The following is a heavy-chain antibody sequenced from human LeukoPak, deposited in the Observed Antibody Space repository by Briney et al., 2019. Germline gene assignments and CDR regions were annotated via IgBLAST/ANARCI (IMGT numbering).Heavy chain of an antibody. CDR1: EFSVGSNY. CDR2: ISYDGSNK. Sequence: GGSLRLSCAASEFSVGSNYMTWVRQAPGKGLEWVAVISYDGSNKYYADSVKGRFTISRDNSKNTLYLQMNSLRAEDTAVYYCARDYRVTRAHYQYYDSSGYYPEGAFDIWGQGTMVTVSS. CDR3: ARDYRVTRAHYQYYDSSGYYPEGAFDI. V-gene: IGHV3-30*03. D-gene: IGHD3-22*01. J-gene: IGHJ3*02.